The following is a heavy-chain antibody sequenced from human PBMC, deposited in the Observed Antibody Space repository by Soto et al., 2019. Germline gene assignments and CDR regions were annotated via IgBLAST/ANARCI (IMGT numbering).Heavy chain of an antibody. V-gene: IGHV3-21*01. D-gene: IGHD3-10*01. Sequence: GGSLRLSCAASGFTFSSYSMNWVRQAPGKGLEWVSSISSSSSYIYYADSVKGRFTISRDNAKNSLYLQMNSLRAEDTAVYYCARGSDDYGEFGYWGQGTLVTVSS. CDR2: ISSSSSYI. CDR1: GFTFSSYS. CDR3: ARGSDDYGEFGY. J-gene: IGHJ4*02.